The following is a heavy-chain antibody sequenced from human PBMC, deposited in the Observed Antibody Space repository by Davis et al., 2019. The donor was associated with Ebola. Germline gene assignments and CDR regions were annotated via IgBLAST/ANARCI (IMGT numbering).Heavy chain of an antibody. V-gene: IGHV4-59*08. CDR2: IYYSGST. J-gene: IGHJ4*02. CDR3: ARQGEWELRGVFDY. CDR1: GGSISSYY. D-gene: IGHD1-26*01. Sequence: PSETLSLTCTVSGGSISSYYWSWIRQPPGKGLEWIGYIYYSGSTNYNPSLKSRVTISVDTSKNQFSLKLSSVTAADTAVYYCARQGEWELRGVFDYWGQGTLVTVSS.